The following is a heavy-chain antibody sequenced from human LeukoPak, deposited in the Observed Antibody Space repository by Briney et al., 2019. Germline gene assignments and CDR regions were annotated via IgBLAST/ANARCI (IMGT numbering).Heavy chain of an antibody. J-gene: IGHJ6*02. Sequence: GGSLKLSCAASGFTFSGSAVHWVRQAPGKGLEWVSYISSSSSTIYYADSVKGRFTISRDNAKNSLYLQMNSLRAEDTAVYYWAREPGYSSGWYQAAGSDGMDGWGQGTTVTVSS. D-gene: IGHD6-19*01. CDR3: AREPGYSSGWYQAAGSDGMDG. CDR1: GFTFSGSA. CDR2: ISSSSSTI. V-gene: IGHV3-48*04.